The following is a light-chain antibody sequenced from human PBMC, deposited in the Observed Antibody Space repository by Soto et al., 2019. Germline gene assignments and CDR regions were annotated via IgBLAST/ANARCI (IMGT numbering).Light chain of an antibody. CDR3: SSYTNINTRACV. CDR1: SGDIGSYNR. CDR2: EVT. V-gene: IGLV2-14*01. Sequence: QSALTQPASVYGSPGQSITISCTGTSGDIGSYNRVSWYQQHPGKAPKLIIYEVTDRPSGVSNRFSGSKSGNTASLTISGLQAEDGAEYYCSSYTNINTRACVFGTGTKLTVL. J-gene: IGLJ1*01.